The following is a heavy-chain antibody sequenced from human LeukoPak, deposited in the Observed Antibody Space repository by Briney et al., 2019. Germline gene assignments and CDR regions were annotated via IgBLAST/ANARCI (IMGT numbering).Heavy chain of an antibody. D-gene: IGHD7-27*01. J-gene: IGHJ4*02. V-gene: IGHV3-20*04. CDR3: ARDRPNWGIDC. CDR2: INWNGGST. CDR1: GFTFDDYG. Sequence: GGSLRLSCAASGFTFDDYGMSWVRQAPGKGLEWVSGINWNGGSTGYADSVKGRFTISRDNAKSSLFLQMNSLRDEDTAVYYCARDRPNWGIDCWGQGTLVTVSS.